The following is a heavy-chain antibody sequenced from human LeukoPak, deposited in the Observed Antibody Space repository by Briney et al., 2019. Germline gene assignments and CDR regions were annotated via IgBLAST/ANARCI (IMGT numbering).Heavy chain of an antibody. CDR3: ARLGELLPIDY. D-gene: IGHD3-10*01. V-gene: IGHV1-3*01. Sequence: EASVKVSCKASGYTFTSYAMHWVRQAPGQRLEWMGWINAGNGNTKHSQKFQGRVTITRDTSASTAYMELSSLRSEDTAVYYCARLGELLPIDYWGQGTLVTVSS. J-gene: IGHJ4*02. CDR2: INAGNGNT. CDR1: GYTFTSYA.